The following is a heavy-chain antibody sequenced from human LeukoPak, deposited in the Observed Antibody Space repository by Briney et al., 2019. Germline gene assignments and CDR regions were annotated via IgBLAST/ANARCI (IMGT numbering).Heavy chain of an antibody. Sequence: PSQTLSLTCTVSGGSISSGDYYWGWIRQLPGKGLEWIGHISYSGTTYYNPSLKSRLSITVDTSKNQFSLKLSSVTVADTAVYYCARTDYYYGSGSYYHYFDYWGQGTLVTVSS. CDR1: GGSISSGDYY. J-gene: IGHJ4*02. CDR2: ISYSGTT. CDR3: ARTDYYYGSGSYYHYFDY. D-gene: IGHD3-10*01. V-gene: IGHV4-31*03.